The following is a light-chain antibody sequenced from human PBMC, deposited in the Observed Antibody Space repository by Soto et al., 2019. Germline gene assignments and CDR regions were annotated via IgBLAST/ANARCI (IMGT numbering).Light chain of an antibody. CDR3: LQDSSYPRT. CDR1: QGIRTE. CDR2: GAS. J-gene: IGKJ1*01. Sequence: ALQMTQSPSSLSASVGDRVTITCRASQGIRTELGWYQQKPGKAPNLLIYGASTLQSGVSSRFSGSGSGTDFTLTISSLQPEDFATYYCLQDSSYPRTFGQGTKVEIK. V-gene: IGKV1-6*01.